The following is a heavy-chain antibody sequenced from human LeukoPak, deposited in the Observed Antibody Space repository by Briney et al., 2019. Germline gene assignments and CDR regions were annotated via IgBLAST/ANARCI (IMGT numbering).Heavy chain of an antibody. CDR3: ARLGQQVGATRDY. Sequence: SVKVSCKASGGTFSSYAISWVRQAPGQGLGWMGRIILIFGTGNYAQKFQGRVTFTTDESTSTAYMELSSLRSEDTAVYYCARLGQQVGATRDYRGQGTLVTVSS. J-gene: IGHJ4*02. CDR1: GGTFSSYA. V-gene: IGHV1-69*05. CDR2: IILIFGTG. D-gene: IGHD1-26*01.